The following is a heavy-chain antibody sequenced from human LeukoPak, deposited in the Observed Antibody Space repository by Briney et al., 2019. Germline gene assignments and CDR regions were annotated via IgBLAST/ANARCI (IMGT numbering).Heavy chain of an antibody. D-gene: IGHD4-23*01. CDR3: ARTLDYGGNSDPYFDY. CDR2: IWYDGSNK. CDR1: GFTFSSYG. Sequence: GGSLRLSCAASGFTFSSYGMHWVRQAPGKGLEWVAVIWYDGSNKYYADSVKGRLTISRDNSKNTLYLQMNSLRAEDTAVYYCARTLDYGGNSDPYFDYWGQGTLVTVSS. V-gene: IGHV3-33*01. J-gene: IGHJ4*02.